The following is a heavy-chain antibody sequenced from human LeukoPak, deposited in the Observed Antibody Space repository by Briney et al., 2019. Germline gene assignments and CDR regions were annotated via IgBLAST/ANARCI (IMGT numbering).Heavy chain of an antibody. V-gene: IGHV1-2*02. J-gene: IGHJ4*02. CDR2: INLNRGGT. CDR3: ARGFDQLEPYELDY. CDR1: GYTFTGYY. D-gene: IGHD2-2*01. Sequence: ASVTVSCKASGYTFTGYYMHWVGQAPAQGLEWMGWINLNRGGTNYAQKFQGRVTMTRDTSISTAYMELSRLRSDDTAVYDCARGFDQLEPYELDYWGQGTLVTVSS.